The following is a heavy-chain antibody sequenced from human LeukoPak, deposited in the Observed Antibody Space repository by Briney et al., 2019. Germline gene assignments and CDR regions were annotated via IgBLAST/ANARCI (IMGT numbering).Heavy chain of an antibody. J-gene: IGHJ6*03. Sequence: GGSLRLSCAASGFMFSRFWMSWVRQAPGKGLEWVANIKQDGSEKYYVDSVKGRFTISRDNAKNSLYLQMNSLRAEDTAVYYCARDSDSGWYGYYYYYYMDVWGKGTTVTVSS. CDR2: IKQDGSEK. CDR3: ARDSDSGWYGYYYYYYMDV. D-gene: IGHD6-19*01. V-gene: IGHV3-7*01. CDR1: GFMFSRFW.